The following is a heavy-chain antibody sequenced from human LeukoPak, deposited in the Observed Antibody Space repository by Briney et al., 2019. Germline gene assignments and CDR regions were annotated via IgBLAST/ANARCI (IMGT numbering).Heavy chain of an antibody. CDR1: GFTFSSYA. CDR3: AKDPGTTGTANYFDY. CDR2: ISGSGDNT. J-gene: IGHJ4*02. Sequence: GGSLRLSCAASGFTFSSYAMSWVRQAPGKGLEWVSAISGSGDNTYYADSVKGRFTISRDNSKNTLYLQMNSLRAEDSAVYYCAKDPGTTGTANYFDYWGQGTLVTVSS. V-gene: IGHV3-23*01. D-gene: IGHD1-1*01.